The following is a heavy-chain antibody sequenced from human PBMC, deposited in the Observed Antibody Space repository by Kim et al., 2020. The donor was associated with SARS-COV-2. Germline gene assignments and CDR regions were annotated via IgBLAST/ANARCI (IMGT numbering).Heavy chain of an antibody. Sequence: QGRFTISRDNSKNTLVLQMNSLRTEDTAVSYCAKDLLNSMSGYSPYGMDVWGQGTTVTVSS. J-gene: IGHJ6*02. CDR3: AKDLLNSMSGYSPYGMDV. V-gene: IGHV3-30*02. D-gene: IGHD3-3*01.